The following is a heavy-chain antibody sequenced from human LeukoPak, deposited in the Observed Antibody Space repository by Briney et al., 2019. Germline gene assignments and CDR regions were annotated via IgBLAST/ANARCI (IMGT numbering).Heavy chain of an antibody. V-gene: IGHV4-39*01. CDR1: GGSISSASSY. CDR3: ARQTGSSTC. J-gene: IGHJ4*02. D-gene: IGHD1-26*01. Sequence: KASETLSLTCTVSGGSISSASSYWGWIRQPPGKGLEWIGNIYYSGSTYYNPSLKSRVTISVDTSKNQFSLKLSSVTATDTAVYYCARQTGSSTCWGQGTLVTVSS. CDR2: IYYSGST.